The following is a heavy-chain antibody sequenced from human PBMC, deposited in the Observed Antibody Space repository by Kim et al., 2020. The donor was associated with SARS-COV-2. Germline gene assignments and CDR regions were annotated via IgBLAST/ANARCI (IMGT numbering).Heavy chain of an antibody. J-gene: IGHJ3*02. CDR3: AKDRPGGDAFDI. Sequence: GGSLRLSCAASGFTFSRSAMSWVRQAPGKGLEWVSAIDGSGDRTYYADSLKGRFTISRDNSKNTLYLQMNSLRADDTALYYCAKDRPGGDAFDIGGQGT. V-gene: IGHV3-23*01. CDR2: IDGSGDRT. CDR1: GFTFSRSA. D-gene: IGHD3-16*01.